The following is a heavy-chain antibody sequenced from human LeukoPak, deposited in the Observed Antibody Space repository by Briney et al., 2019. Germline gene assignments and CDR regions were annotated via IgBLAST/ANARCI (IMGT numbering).Heavy chain of an antibody. Sequence: PGGSLRLSCEASGFTLSSYSLHWVRQAPGKGLEFVSAITYNGGNTYYANSVRGRFTISRDNSNNTLYLQMGSLRVEDMAVYYCARGPPRGVLYYYYMDVWGKGTTVTISS. V-gene: IGHV3-64*01. J-gene: IGHJ6*03. D-gene: IGHD4/OR15-4a*01. CDR3: ARGPPRGVLYYYYMDV. CDR2: ITYNGGNT. CDR1: GFTLSSYS.